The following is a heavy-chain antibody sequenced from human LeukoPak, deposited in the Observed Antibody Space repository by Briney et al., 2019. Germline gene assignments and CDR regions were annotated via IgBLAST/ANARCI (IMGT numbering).Heavy chain of an antibody. V-gene: IGHV4-4*09. CDR2: IYASVST. CDR1: GGAISSYY. D-gene: IGHD2-21*02. Sequence: SETLSLTCTVSGGAISSYYWSWIRQPPGKGLEWIWDIYASVSTNSTPSLQSRVTISVATSKNQFSLKLSSVPAADTAVYYCARHTAVHAPASPIDYWGQGTLVTVSS. J-gene: IGHJ4*02. CDR3: ARHTAVHAPASPIDY.